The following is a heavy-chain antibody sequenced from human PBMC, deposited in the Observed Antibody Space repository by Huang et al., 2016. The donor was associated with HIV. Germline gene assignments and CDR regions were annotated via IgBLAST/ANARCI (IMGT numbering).Heavy chain of an antibody. Sequence: QVQLVQSGAEVKNPGASVRVSCKASGYTFTDSNIHWVRQAPGPGREWMGWINPKSGGTNYAQRCQGRGTMTRDTTISTVHMDLRRIQSDDTAVYFCARDWSFGSSTSPADWGQGTLVTVSS. CDR3: ARDWSFGSSTSPAD. CDR2: INPKSGGT. V-gene: IGHV1-2*02. D-gene: IGHD6-6*01. J-gene: IGHJ4*02. CDR1: GYTFTDSN.